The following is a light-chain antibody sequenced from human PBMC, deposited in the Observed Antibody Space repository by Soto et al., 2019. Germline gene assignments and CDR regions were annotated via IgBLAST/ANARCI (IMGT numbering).Light chain of an antibody. CDR2: EVS. J-gene: IGLJ1*01. CDR3: CSYAGSSTPLI. V-gene: IGLV2-23*02. Sequence: QLVLTQPASVSGSPGQSITISCTGTSSDVGNYNLVSWYQQHPGKAPKLMIYEVSKRPSGVSNRFSGSKSGNTASLTISGLQAEDEADYYCCSYAGSSTPLIFGTGTKLTVL. CDR1: SSDVGNYNL.